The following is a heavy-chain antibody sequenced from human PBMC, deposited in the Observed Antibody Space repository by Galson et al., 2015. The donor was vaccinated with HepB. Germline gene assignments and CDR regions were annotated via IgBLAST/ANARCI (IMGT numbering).Heavy chain of an antibody. Sequence: SLRLSCAASGFTFGDYAMSWFRQAPGKGLEWVGFIRSKAYGGTTEYAASVKGRFTISRDDSKSIAYLQMNSLKTEDTAVYYCTSLLVPDDFWSGYYSYYYYYGMDVWGQGTTVTVSS. V-gene: IGHV3-49*03. J-gene: IGHJ6*02. CDR2: IRSKAYGGTT. CDR3: TSLLVPDDFWSGYYSYYYYYGMDV. D-gene: IGHD3-3*01. CDR1: GFTFGDYA.